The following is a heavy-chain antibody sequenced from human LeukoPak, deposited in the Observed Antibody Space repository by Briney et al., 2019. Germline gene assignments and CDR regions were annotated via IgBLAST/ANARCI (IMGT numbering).Heavy chain of an antibody. CDR2: IYSGGST. CDR1: GFTVSNNY. V-gene: IGHV3-53*01. J-gene: IGHJ4*02. D-gene: IGHD2-15*01. Sequence: PGGSLRLSCAASGFTVSNNYMSWVRQAPGKGLEWVSIIYSGGSTFYADSVKGRFTISRDNSKNTLYLQMNSLRAEDTAVYYCARGGGHMDFDYWGQGTLVTVSS. CDR3: ARGGGHMDFDY.